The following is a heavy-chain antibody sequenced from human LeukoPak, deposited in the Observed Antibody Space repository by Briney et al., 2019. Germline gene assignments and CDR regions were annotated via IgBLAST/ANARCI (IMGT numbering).Heavy chain of an antibody. CDR2: INHSGST. V-gene: IGHV4-34*01. CDR1: GGSFSGYY. D-gene: IGHD1-14*01. Sequence: SGTPSLTCAVYGGSFSGYYWSWIRQPPGKGLGWIGEINHSGSTNYNPSLKSRVTISVDTSKNQFSLKLSSVTAADTAVYYCARVPKLLNHNWFDPWGQGTLVTVSS. J-gene: IGHJ5*02. CDR3: ARVPKLLNHNWFDP.